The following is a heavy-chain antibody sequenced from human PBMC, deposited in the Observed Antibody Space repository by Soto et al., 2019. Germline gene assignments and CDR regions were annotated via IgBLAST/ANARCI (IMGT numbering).Heavy chain of an antibody. Sequence: QITLKESGPTLVKPTQTLTLTCTFSGFSLSTSGVGVGWIRQPPGKALEWFALIYWDDDKRYSPSLKSRLTITKDTSKNQVVLTMTNMDPVDTATYYCAHRRDGYKSRYYFDYWGQGTLVTVSS. CDR3: AHRRDGYKSRYYFDY. J-gene: IGHJ4*02. V-gene: IGHV2-5*02. CDR2: IYWDDDK. CDR1: GFSLSTSGVG. D-gene: IGHD5-12*01.